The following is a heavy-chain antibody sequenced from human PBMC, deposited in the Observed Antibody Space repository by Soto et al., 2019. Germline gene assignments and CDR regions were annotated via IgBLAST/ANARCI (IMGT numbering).Heavy chain of an antibody. CDR3: TRDASRDSSARGWFDP. CDR1: VFTFLSFT. D-gene: IGHD6-13*01. J-gene: IGHJ5*02. CDR2: ISSNSAYI. Sequence: GGSLRLSCASSVFTFLSFTMNWVRQAPGKGLEWVSTISSNSAYIYYTDALRDRFTISRDNAKNSLHLQMNSLRAEDTAVYYCTRDASRDSSARGWFDPWGPGTLVTVSS. V-gene: IGHV3-21*01.